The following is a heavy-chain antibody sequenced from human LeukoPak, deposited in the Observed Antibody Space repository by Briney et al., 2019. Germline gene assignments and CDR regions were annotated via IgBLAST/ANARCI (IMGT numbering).Heavy chain of an antibody. D-gene: IGHD1-26*01. CDR2: INHSGSI. J-gene: IGHJ4*02. CDR3: ARARSGKLCFHY. V-gene: IGHV4-34*01. CDR1: GGSSSGYY. Sequence: PSETLSLTCTVYGGSSSGYYWSWIRQPPERGLEWIGEINHSGSITYNPSLTRRATLSVDKPKNQFSLKLSSLTAAYTAVYYCARARSGKLCFHYWGQGTLVTVSS.